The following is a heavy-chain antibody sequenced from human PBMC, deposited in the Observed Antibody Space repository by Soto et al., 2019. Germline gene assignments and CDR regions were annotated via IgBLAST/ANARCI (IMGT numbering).Heavy chain of an antibody. CDR3: ARSHCGGDCYSARDFDY. Sequence: QVQLVQSGAEVKKPGASVKVSCKASGYTFTGYYMHWVRQAPGQGLEWMGWINPNSGGTNYAQKFQGRVTMTRDTSISTAYRELSRLRSDDTAVYYCARSHCGGDCYSARDFDYWGQGTLVTVSS. V-gene: IGHV1-2*02. D-gene: IGHD2-21*02. CDR2: INPNSGGT. J-gene: IGHJ4*02. CDR1: GYTFTGYY.